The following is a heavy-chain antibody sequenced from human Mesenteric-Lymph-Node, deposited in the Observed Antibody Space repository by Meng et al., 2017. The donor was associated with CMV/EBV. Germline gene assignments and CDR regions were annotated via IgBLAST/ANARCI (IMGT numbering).Heavy chain of an antibody. CDR2: INWIGGST. V-gene: IGHV3-20*04. J-gene: IGHJ4*02. CDR1: GFIFGDYG. CDR3: ARGPHQKQQLVGAILAY. Sequence: GESLKISCAASGFIFGDYGMNWVRQAPGKGLEWVSGINWIGGSTRYADSVKGRFTISRDNAKNSLYLQMNSLRAEDTAVYYCARGPHQKQQLVGAILAYWGQGTLVTVSS. D-gene: IGHD6-13*01.